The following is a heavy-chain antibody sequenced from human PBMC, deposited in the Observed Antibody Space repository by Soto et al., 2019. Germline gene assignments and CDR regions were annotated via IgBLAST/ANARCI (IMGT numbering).Heavy chain of an antibody. CDR3: ARTGGYFDVGYFDY. Sequence: ETLSLTCTVSGGSISSYYWSWIRQPPGKGLEWIGYIYYSGSTNYNPSLKSRVTISVDTSKNQFSLKLSSVTAADTAVYYCARTGGYFDVGYFDYWGQGTLVTVSS. CDR1: GGSISSYY. V-gene: IGHV4-59*01. D-gene: IGHD3-9*01. J-gene: IGHJ4*02. CDR2: IYYSGST.